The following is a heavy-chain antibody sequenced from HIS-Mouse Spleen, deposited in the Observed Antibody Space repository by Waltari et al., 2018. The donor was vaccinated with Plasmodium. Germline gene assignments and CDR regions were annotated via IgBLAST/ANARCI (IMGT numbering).Heavy chain of an antibody. CDR2: IKQDGREK. Sequence: EVQLVESGGGLVQPGGSLRLSCAASGFTFSSYWMSWVRQAPGKGLDWVANIKQDGREKYYVDSVKGRFTISRDNAKNSLYLQMNSLRAEDTAVYYCTTDRIRGSYYYYYGMDVWGQGTTVTVSS. J-gene: IGHJ6*02. CDR3: TTDRIRGSYYYYYGMDV. V-gene: IGHV3-7*01. D-gene: IGHD1-26*01. CDR1: GFTFSSYW.